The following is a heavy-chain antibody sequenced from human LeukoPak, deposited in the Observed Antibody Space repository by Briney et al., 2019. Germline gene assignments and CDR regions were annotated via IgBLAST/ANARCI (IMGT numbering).Heavy chain of an antibody. J-gene: IGHJ4*02. CDR3: ARDHAYFYDSSGYYSH. D-gene: IGHD3-22*01. Sequence: PGGSLRLSCVTSGFTFSSYWMNWVRQAPGKGLEWVANIKQDGSEKYYVDSVKGRFTISRDNAKNSLYLQMNSLRVEDTAVYYCARDHAYFYDSSGYYSHWGPGTLVSASS. CDR1: GFTFSSYW. V-gene: IGHV3-7*01. CDR2: IKQDGSEK.